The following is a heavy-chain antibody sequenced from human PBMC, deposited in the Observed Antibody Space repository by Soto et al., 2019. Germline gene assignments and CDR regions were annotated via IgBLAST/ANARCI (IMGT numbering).Heavy chain of an antibody. CDR2: MNPNSGNT. J-gene: IGHJ4*02. D-gene: IGHD6-6*01. Sequence: ASVKVSCKASGYTFTSYDINWVRQATGQGLEWMGWMNPNSGNTGYAQKFQGRVTMTRNTSISTAYMELSSLRSEDTAVYYCARILVPGPKLIRARHRGYYFDYWGQGTLVTVSS. V-gene: IGHV1-8*01. CDR3: ARILVPGPKLIRARHRGYYFDY. CDR1: GYTFTSYD.